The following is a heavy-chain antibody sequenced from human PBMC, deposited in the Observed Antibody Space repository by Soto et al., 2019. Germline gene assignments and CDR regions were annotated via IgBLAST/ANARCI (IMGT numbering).Heavy chain of an antibody. V-gene: IGHV4-31*03. J-gene: IGHJ6*02. Sequence: TLSLTCSVSSDSMNSGGYYWSWIRQHPGKGLEWIGYIYSNGDTYYNPSLKSRVTISVDTSKNQFSLNLTSVTAADTAVYYCARRGGSSSGYYYYAMDVWCQGTTVT. CDR3: ARRGGSSSGYYYYAMDV. CDR1: SDSMNSGGYY. CDR2: IYSNGDT. D-gene: IGHD6-6*01.